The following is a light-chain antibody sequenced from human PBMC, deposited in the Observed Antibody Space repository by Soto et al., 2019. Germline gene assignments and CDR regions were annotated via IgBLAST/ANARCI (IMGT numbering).Light chain of an antibody. CDR2: EVS. CDR1: SSDVGSYNL. J-gene: IGLJ1*01. CDR3: CSYAGSRYV. V-gene: IGLV2-23*02. Sequence: QSALTQPASVSGSPGQSITISCTGTSSDVGSYNLVSWYQQHQGKAPKLMIYEVSKRPSGVSNRFSGSKSGNTASLTISGLQAEDEADYYCCSYAGSRYVFGTGTKLTVL.